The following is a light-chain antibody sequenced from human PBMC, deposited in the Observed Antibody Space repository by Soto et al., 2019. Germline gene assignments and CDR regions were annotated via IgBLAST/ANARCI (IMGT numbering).Light chain of an antibody. CDR2: DAS. CDR3: QQYGRSPST. J-gene: IGKJ4*01. V-gene: IGKV3-11*01. Sequence: EIVLTQSPVTLSLSPGERATLSCRASQSVSSYFAWYQQKPGQAPRLLLYDASNRATGSPARFSGSGSGTDFTLTISSLEPEDFAVYYCQQYGRSPSTFGGGTKVEIK. CDR1: QSVSSY.